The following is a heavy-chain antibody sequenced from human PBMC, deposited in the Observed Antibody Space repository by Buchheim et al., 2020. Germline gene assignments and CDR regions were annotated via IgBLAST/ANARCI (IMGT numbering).Heavy chain of an antibody. V-gene: IGHV3-11*05. Sequence: QVQLVDSGGGLVKPGGSLRLSCAASGFTFSDYYMSWIRQAPGKGLEWVSYISSYSSYTHYADPVKGRLSISRDNAKNSLYLQINSLRTEDTAVYYCARAQYSSSSGYSSGWWDYWGQETL. J-gene: IGHJ4*02. CDR2: ISSYSSYT. CDR1: GFTFSDYY. D-gene: IGHD6-19*01. CDR3: ARAQYSSSSGYSSGWWDY.